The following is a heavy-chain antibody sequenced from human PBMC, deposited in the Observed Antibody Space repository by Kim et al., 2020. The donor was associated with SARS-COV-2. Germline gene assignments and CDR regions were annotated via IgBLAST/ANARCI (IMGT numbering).Heavy chain of an antibody. CDR3: ARLQGYYDILTGYPHFDY. D-gene: IGHD3-9*01. Sequence: KPRVTLSVDTSKNQFSLKLRSVTAADTAVYYCARLQGYYDILTGYPHFDYWGQGTLVTVSS. V-gene: IGHV4-59*08. J-gene: IGHJ4*02.